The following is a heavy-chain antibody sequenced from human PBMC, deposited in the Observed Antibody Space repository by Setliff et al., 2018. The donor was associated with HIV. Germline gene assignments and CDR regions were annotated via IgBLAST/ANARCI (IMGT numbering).Heavy chain of an antibody. CDR1: GGSISGYY. D-gene: IGHD6-19*01. CDR2: IYSSGRT. CDR3: ARHVYSSGWGYVYHLDS. J-gene: IGHJ4*02. Sequence: SETLSLTCTVSGGSISGYYWSWIRQSAGKGLQWIGDIYSSGRTNYNPSLKSRVTMSLDPSKNQFSLKLKSVTAADTAVYFCARHVYSSGWGYVYHLDSWGQGTLVTVSS. V-gene: IGHV4-59*08.